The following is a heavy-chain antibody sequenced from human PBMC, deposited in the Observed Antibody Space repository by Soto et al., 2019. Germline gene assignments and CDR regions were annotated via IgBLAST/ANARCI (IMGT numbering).Heavy chain of an antibody. D-gene: IGHD1-26*01. CDR3: ARNSNSASYYWAFDS. Sequence: GESLKISCKGSGYSFTNYWIAWVRQMPGKGLEWMGIIYPDDSDTRYSPSFQGQVTISADKSISTAYLQWSSLKASDTAMYYCARNSNSASYYWAFDSWGPGTMLTVSS. CDR1: GYSFTNYW. J-gene: IGHJ3*02. CDR2: IYPDDSDT. V-gene: IGHV5-51*01.